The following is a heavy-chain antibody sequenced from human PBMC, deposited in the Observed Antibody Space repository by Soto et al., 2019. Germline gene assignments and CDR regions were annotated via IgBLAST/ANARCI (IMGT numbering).Heavy chain of an antibody. Sequence: GGYLRLSCAASGFTFSSYAMHWVRQAPGKGLEWVAVISYDGSNKYYADSVKGRFTISRDNSKNTLYLQMNSLRAEDTAVYYCARTGGTFGVVTFDYWGQGTLVTVSS. CDR3: ARTGGTFGVVTFDY. CDR1: GFTFSSYA. V-gene: IGHV3-30-3*01. D-gene: IGHD3-3*01. J-gene: IGHJ4*02. CDR2: ISYDGSNK.